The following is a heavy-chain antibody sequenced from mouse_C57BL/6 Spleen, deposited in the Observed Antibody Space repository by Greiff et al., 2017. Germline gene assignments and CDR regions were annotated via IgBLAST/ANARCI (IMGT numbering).Heavy chain of an antibody. Sequence: VKLQQPGAELVRPGTSVKLSCKASGYTFTSYWMHWVKQRPGQGLEWIGVIDPSDSYTTYNQKFKGKATLTVDTSSSTAYMQLSSLTSEDSAVYYCARSGQYSPWFAYWGQGTLVTVSA. V-gene: IGHV1-59*01. CDR1: GYTFTSYW. CDR2: IDPSDSYT. J-gene: IGHJ3*01. CDR3: ARSGQYSPWFAY. D-gene: IGHD2-12*01.